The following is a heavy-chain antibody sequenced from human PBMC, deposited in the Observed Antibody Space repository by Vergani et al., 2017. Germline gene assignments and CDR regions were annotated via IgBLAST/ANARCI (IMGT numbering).Heavy chain of an antibody. CDR3: AREEWYCSGGSCYGV. Sequence: QVQLVESGGGVVQPGRSLRLSCAASGFTFSSYGMHWVRQAPGKGLEWVAVIWYDGSNKYYADSVKGRFTISRDNSKNTLYLQMNSLRAEDTAVYYCAREEWYCSGGSCYGVWGQGTTVTVSS. V-gene: IGHV3-33*01. CDR1: GFTFSSYG. CDR2: IWYDGSNK. J-gene: IGHJ6*02. D-gene: IGHD2-15*01.